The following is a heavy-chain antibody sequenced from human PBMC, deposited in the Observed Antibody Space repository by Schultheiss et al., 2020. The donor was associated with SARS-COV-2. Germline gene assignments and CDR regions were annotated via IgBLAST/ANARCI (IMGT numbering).Heavy chain of an antibody. V-gene: IGHV3-33*03. CDR2: MWYDGSNE. J-gene: IGHJ6*02. CDR1: GFTFSSYG. D-gene: IGHD3-22*01. CDR3: AKDMGPTVHFSTMILGNYGMDV. Sequence: GGSLRLSCAASGFTFSSYGMHWVRQAPGKGLEWVAVMWYDGSNEYYADSVKGRFTISRDNAKNSLYLQMNSLRADDTAVYYCAKDMGPTVHFSTMILGNYGMDVWGQGTTVTVSS.